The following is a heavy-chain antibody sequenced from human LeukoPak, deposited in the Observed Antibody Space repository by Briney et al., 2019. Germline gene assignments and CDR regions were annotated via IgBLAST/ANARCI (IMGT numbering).Heavy chain of an antibody. J-gene: IGHJ4*02. D-gene: IGHD6-19*01. Sequence: PSETLSLTCTVSGDSISNYYWSWIRQSPGKELEGIGYMYNRGSTIYNPSLKSRVTISTDTSKNQFSLRLTSVTAAYTAVYYCARAEKAVTGTLDSWGQGTLITVSS. CDR3: ARAEKAVTGTLDS. CDR2: MYNRGST. V-gene: IGHV4-59*01. CDR1: GDSISNYY.